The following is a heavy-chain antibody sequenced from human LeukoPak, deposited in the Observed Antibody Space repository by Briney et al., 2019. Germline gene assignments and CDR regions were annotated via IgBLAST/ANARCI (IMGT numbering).Heavy chain of an antibody. CDR2: ISVYNGNT. CDR1: GYTFTSYN. CDR3: ARGSSQAVADFDY. V-gene: IGHV1-18*04. D-gene: IGHD6-19*01. J-gene: IGHJ4*02. Sequence: ASVKVSCKASGYTFTSYNINWVRQAPGQGLEWMGWISVYNGNTHYAQKLQGRVTMTTDTSTSTAYMELRSLRSDDTAVYYCARGSSQAVADFDYWGQGTLVTVSS.